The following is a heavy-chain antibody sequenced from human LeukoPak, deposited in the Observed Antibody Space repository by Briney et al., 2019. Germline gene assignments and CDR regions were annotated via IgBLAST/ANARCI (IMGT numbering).Heavy chain of an antibody. CDR2: ISGSGDSI. J-gene: IGHJ4*02. CDR1: GFTFSDFS. V-gene: IGHV3-11*04. D-gene: IGHD2-8*01. CDR3: ARDGGYCTNGVCYTPFDY. Sequence: PGGSLRLSCSTSGFTFSDFSMTWIRQPPGKGPEWISYISGSGDSIVYADSVKGRFTISRDNAKNSLYLQMNSLRAEDTAVYYCARDGGYCTNGVCYTPFDYWGQGTLVTVSS.